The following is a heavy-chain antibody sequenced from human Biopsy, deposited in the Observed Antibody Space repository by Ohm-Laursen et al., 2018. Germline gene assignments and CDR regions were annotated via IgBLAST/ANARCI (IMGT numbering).Heavy chain of an antibody. CDR2: ISSSGRTM. Sequence: SLRLSCAAPGFTFSGYSMNWVRQAPGKGLEWVSYISSSGRTMYYADSVKGRFTISRDNANKSLYLQMNSLRAEDTAVYYCATTRSFDNWGQGTLVTVSS. CDR3: ATTRSFDN. CDR1: GFTFSGYS. V-gene: IGHV3-48*03. J-gene: IGHJ4*02. D-gene: IGHD5-24*01.